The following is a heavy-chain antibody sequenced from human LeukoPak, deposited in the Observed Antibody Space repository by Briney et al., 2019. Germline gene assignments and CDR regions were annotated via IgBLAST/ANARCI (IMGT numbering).Heavy chain of an antibody. CDR3: ARDYDFCPRE. V-gene: IGHV3-21*01. D-gene: IGHD3-3*01. J-gene: IGHJ4*02. CDR1: GFTFSSYA. CDR2: ISSSSTYI. Sequence: GGSLRLSCAASGFTFSSYAMSWVRQAPGKGLEWVSSISSSSTYIYYADSVKGRFTISRDNAKNSLYLQMNSLRAEDTAVYYCARDYDFCPREWGQGTLVTVSS.